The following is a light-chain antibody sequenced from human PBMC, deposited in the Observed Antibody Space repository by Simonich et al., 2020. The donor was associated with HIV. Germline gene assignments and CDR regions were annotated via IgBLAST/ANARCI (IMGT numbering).Light chain of an antibody. Sequence: DIQLTQSPSFLSASVGDRVTVTCRASQGISSFFAWYQQKPGKAPKLLIYAASTLQSGVPSRFSGSGSGTEFTLTISSLQPEDFATYYCQQLNSYPTFGGGTKVEIK. V-gene: IGKV1-9*01. CDR3: QQLNSYPT. CDR1: QGISSF. CDR2: AAS. J-gene: IGKJ4*01.